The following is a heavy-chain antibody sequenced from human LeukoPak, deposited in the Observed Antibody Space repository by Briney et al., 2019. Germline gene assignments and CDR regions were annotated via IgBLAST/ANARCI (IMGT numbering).Heavy chain of an antibody. V-gene: IGHV3-30-3*01. Sequence: GRSLGLSRAASGFTFSSYAMHWVRQAPGKGLEWVAVISYDGSNKYYADSVKGRFTISRDNSKNTLYLQMNSLRAEDTAVYYCARDIRITMVRGVSDYWGQGTLVTVSS. CDR2: ISYDGSNK. D-gene: IGHD3-10*01. CDR1: GFTFSSYA. J-gene: IGHJ4*02. CDR3: ARDIRITMVRGVSDY.